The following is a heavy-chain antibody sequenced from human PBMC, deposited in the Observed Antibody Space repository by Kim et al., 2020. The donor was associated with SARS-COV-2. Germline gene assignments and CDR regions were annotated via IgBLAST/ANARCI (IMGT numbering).Heavy chain of an antibody. CDR1: GFTVSSNY. CDR3: ASLNPYYYDSSDIDAFDI. Sequence: GGSLRLSCAASGFTVSSNYMSWVRQAPGKGLEWVSVIYSGGSTYYADSVKGRFTISRDNSKNTLYLQMNSLRAEDTAVYYCASLNPYYYDSSDIDAFDIWGQGTMVTVSS. J-gene: IGHJ3*02. D-gene: IGHD3-22*01. V-gene: IGHV3-53*01. CDR2: IYSGGST.